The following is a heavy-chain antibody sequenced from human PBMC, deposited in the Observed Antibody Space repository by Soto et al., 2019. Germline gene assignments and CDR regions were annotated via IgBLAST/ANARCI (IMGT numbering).Heavy chain of an antibody. D-gene: IGHD3-16*02. J-gene: IGHJ5*02. Sequence: SETLSLTCVVSGGSISSYHWAWIRQTPVKGLEWIGEIDENGSARYNPSLQGRVTLSLDTPKNQLSLSLTSVTAADTAIYYCARDRRASNFLPRRFDPWGQGTLVTVSS. CDR2: IDENGSA. V-gene: IGHV4-34*01. CDR3: ARDRRASNFLPRRFDP. CDR1: GGSISSYH.